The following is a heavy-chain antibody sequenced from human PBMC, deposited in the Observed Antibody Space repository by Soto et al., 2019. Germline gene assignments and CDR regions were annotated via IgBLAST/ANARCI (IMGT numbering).Heavy chain of an antibody. Sequence: PGGSLRLSCAASGFTFSSFAMHWVRQAPGKRLEHVSAISSSGGSIYYVNSVKGRFTISRDNSKNTLFLQLGSLRADDMAVYYCARCFEGPGSYYQPFYFDYWGPGTLVTVSS. V-gene: IGHV3-64*01. J-gene: IGHJ4*02. CDR2: ISSSGGSI. D-gene: IGHD3-10*01. CDR1: GFTFSSFA. CDR3: ARCFEGPGSYYQPFYFDY.